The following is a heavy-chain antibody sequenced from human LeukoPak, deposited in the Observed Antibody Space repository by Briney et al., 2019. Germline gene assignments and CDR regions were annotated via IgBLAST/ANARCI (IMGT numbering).Heavy chain of an antibody. Sequence: PGGSLRLSCAASGFTFSNYAMSWVRQAPGKGLEWVSAISGGGNSTYYADSVKGRFTISRDNSKNTLFLQMNSLRAEDTAVYYCAKARAVVVVAATNYWGQRTLVTVSS. CDR1: GFTFSNYA. V-gene: IGHV3-23*01. CDR2: ISGGGNST. CDR3: AKARAVVVVAATNY. D-gene: IGHD2-15*01. J-gene: IGHJ4*02.